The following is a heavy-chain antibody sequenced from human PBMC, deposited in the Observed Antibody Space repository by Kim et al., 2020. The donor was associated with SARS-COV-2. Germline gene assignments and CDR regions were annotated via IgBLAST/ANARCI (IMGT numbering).Heavy chain of an antibody. D-gene: IGHD3-16*01. CDR2: INHSGST. V-gene: IGHV4-34*01. CDR1: GGSFSGYY. Sequence: SQTLSLTCAVYGGSFSGYYWSWIRQPPGKGLEWIGEINHSGSTNYNPSLKSRVTISVDTSKNQFSLKLSSVTAADTAVYYCARKRGSRAPRDVWGQGTTV. J-gene: IGHJ6*02. CDR3: ARKRGSRAPRDV.